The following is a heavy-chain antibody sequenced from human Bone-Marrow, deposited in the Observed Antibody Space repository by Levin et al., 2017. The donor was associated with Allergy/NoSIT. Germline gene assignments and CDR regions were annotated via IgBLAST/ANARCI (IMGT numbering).Heavy chain of an antibody. CDR2: IYYSGST. CDR3: SRVRDDNGLFPDAFDI. Sequence: TSETLSLTCTVSGGSISRSYWSWIRQPPGKGLEYIGYIYYSGSTNYNPSLKSRISISVDTSKNQFSLRLNSVTAADTAMYYCSRVRDDNGLFPDAFDIWGQGTMVTVSS. CDR1: GGSISRSY. D-gene: IGHD4-17*01. J-gene: IGHJ3*02. V-gene: IGHV4-59*01.